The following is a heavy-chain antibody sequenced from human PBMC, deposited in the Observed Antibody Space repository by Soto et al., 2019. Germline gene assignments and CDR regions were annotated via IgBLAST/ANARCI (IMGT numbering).Heavy chain of an antibody. CDR2: ISCSGGST. CDR3: AKPRSYDSSGYYPWYFQH. V-gene: IGHV3-23*01. Sequence: GGSLRLSCAASGFTFSSYAMSWFRQAPVKGLEWVSAISCSGGSTYYADSVKGRFTISRDNSKNTLYLQMNSLRAEDTAVYYCAKPRSYDSSGYYPWYFQHWGQGTLVTVSS. J-gene: IGHJ1*01. D-gene: IGHD3-22*01. CDR1: GFTFSSYA.